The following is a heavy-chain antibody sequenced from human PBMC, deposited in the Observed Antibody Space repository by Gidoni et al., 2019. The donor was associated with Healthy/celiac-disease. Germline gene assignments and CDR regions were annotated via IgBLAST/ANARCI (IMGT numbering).Heavy chain of an antibody. CDR3: ARLIAVAGFDY. V-gene: IGHV3-33*01. CDR1: GFTFSSYG. Sequence: VQPVESGGGGVQPRRSLTLSCAASGFTFSSYGMHWVRQAPGKGREWVAVIWYDGSNKYYADSVKGRFTISRDNSKNTLYLQMNSLRAEDTAVYYCARLIAVAGFDYWGQGTLVTVSS. J-gene: IGHJ4*02. CDR2: IWYDGSNK. D-gene: IGHD6-19*01.